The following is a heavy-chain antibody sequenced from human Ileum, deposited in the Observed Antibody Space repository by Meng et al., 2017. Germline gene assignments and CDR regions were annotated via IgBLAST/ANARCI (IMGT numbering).Heavy chain of an antibody. V-gene: IGHV3-11*01. Sequence: GGSLRLSCAASGFTFISYYMNWIRQAPGKGLEWVAYISRGGTTIYYVDSVKGRFTISRDSATNSLYLQMNSLRVEDTAVYYCTRGTGDPAFDIWGQGTMVTVSS. J-gene: IGHJ3*02. CDR1: GFTFISYY. D-gene: IGHD7-27*01. CDR2: ISRGGTTI. CDR3: TRGTGDPAFDI.